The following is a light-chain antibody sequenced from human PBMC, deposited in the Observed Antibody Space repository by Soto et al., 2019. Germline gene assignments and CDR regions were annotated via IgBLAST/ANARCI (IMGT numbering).Light chain of an antibody. J-gene: IGKJ5*01. V-gene: IGKV3-20*01. CDR1: QTVSSY. CDR3: QQYGTSPIT. CDR2: GAS. Sequence: ENVLTQSPGTLSLSPGERATLSCRASQTVSSYLTWYQQRPGQAPRLLISGASRRATGIPDRFSGSGSGTDLTLTISRLEPEEFALYYCQQYGTSPITFGQGTRLEIK.